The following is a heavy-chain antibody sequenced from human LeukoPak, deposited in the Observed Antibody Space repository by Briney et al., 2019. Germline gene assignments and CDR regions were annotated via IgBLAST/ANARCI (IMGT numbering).Heavy chain of an antibody. D-gene: IGHD1-14*01. Sequence: GGSLRLSCTASGFTFGDYAMSWVRQAPGKGLEWVANINQDGSEKYYVDSMRGQFTISRDNSMTSVYLQMNSLRAEDTAVYYCARYRNGGNFDYWGQGTLVTVSS. V-gene: IGHV3-7*04. CDR3: ARYRNGGNFDY. CDR1: GFTFGDYA. CDR2: INQDGSEK. J-gene: IGHJ4*02.